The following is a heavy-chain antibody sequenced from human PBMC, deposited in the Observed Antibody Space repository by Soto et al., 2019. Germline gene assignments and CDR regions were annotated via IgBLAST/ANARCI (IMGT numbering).Heavy chain of an antibody. Sequence: EVQLVETGGGLIQPGGSLRLSCAASGFTVSSNYMSWVRQAPGKGLEWVSVIYSGGSTYYADSVKGRFTISRDNSKNGLYLQMNSLRAQDTAVYYCARDRGVSPTNYYGCGMDVWGEGAMFTVS. V-gene: IGHV3-53*02. CDR1: GFTVSSNY. J-gene: IGHJ6*02. D-gene: IGHD3-10*01. CDR2: IYSGGST. CDR3: ARDRGVSPTNYYGCGMDV.